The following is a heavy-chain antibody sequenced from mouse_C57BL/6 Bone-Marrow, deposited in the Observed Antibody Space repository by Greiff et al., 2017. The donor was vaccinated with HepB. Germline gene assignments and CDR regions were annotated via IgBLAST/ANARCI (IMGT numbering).Heavy chain of an antibody. V-gene: IGHV1-50*01. Sequence: QVQLQQPGAELVKPGASVKLSCKASGYTFTSYWMQWVKQRPGQGLEWIGEIDPSDSYTNYNQKFKGKATLTVDTSSSTAYMQLSSMTSEDYAVYYCAREGWAYWYFDVWGTGTTVTVSS. D-gene: IGHD2-3*01. CDR1: GYTFTSYW. CDR2: IDPSDSYT. CDR3: AREGWAYWYFDV. J-gene: IGHJ1*03.